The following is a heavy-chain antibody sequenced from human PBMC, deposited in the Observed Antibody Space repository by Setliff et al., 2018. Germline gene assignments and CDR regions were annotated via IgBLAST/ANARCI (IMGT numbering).Heavy chain of an antibody. J-gene: IGHJ6*03. CDR3: ARDRNDNYESSGYYYAGGYMDV. V-gene: IGHV1-2*04. CDR1: GYTFTDYY. Sequence: ASVKVSCKASGYTFTDYYMHWVRQAPGQGPEWMGWINPNSGGTNYAQKFQGWVTMTRDTSSSTAYMELRSLRADDTAVYYCARDRNDNYESSGYYYAGGYMDVWGKGTTVTVSS. CDR2: INPNSGGT. D-gene: IGHD3-22*01.